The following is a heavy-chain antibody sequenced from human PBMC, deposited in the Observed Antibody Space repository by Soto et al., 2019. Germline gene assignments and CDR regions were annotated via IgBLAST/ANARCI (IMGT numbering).Heavy chain of an antibody. CDR1: GFTFSFHW. J-gene: IGHJ4*02. CDR2: INSDGSST. CDR3: VRSRTSGDPDFDY. Sequence: EVQLVESGGGLVQPGGSLRLSCAASGFTFSFHWMHWVRQAPGKGLVWVSRINSDGSSTTYADSVKGRFTISRDNAKNTLYLQIHSLRAEDTAVYYCVRSRTSGDPDFDYWGQGTLVTVSS. V-gene: IGHV3-74*01. D-gene: IGHD1-26*01.